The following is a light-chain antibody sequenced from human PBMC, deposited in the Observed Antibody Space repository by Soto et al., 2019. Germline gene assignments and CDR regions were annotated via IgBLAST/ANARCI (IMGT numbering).Light chain of an antibody. Sequence: DIQMTQSPSTLSASVGDRVTITCRASQSISNWLAWYQRKPGKAPRLLIHDASSLESGVPSRFSGSGSGTEFTLTISSLQPDDFAIYYCQQYNSYWTFGQGTKVDIK. J-gene: IGKJ1*01. V-gene: IGKV1-5*01. CDR1: QSISNW. CDR2: DAS. CDR3: QQYNSYWT.